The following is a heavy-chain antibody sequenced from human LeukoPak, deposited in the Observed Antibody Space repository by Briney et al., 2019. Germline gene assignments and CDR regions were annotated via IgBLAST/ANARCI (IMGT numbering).Heavy chain of an antibody. CDR2: INPNSGGT. J-gene: IGHJ5*02. Sequence: ASVTVSCKASGYTFTGYYMHWVRQAPGQGLEWMGWINPNSGGTNYAQKFQGRVTMTRDTSIGTAYMELSRLRSDDTAVYYCARASGYCSGGSCYSSRWDWFDPWGQGTLVTVSS. CDR1: GYTFTGYY. CDR3: ARASGYCSGGSCYSSRWDWFDP. V-gene: IGHV1-2*02. D-gene: IGHD2-15*01.